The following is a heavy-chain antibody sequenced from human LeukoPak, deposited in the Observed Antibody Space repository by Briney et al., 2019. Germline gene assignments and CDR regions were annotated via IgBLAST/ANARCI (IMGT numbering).Heavy chain of an antibody. CDR2: INPSGGTT. CDR1: GFTFSSCT. D-gene: IGHD2-2*01. CDR3: AKALRASSYDY. Sequence: PGGSLRLSCAASGFTFSSCTMGWVRQPPGKGLGWVSDINPSGGTTYYADSVKGRFTISRDNSKDTLYLQMNSLRAEDTAVYYCAKALRASSYDYWGQGTLVTVSS. V-gene: IGHV3-23*01. J-gene: IGHJ4*02.